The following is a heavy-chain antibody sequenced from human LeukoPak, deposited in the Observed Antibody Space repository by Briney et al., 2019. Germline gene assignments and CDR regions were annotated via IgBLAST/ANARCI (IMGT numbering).Heavy chain of an antibody. D-gene: IGHD5-18*01. V-gene: IGHV5-51*01. J-gene: IGHJ4*02. CDR2: IYPGDSDT. CDR1: GYSFTTYW. CDR3: ARPADLYSYGSLTYFDY. Sequence: GESLKISCKGSGYSFTTYWIGWVRPMPGKGLEWMGTIYPGDSDTRYSPSFQGQVTISADKSINTAYLQWSSLTASDTAMYYCARPADLYSYGSLTYFDYWGQGTLVTVSS.